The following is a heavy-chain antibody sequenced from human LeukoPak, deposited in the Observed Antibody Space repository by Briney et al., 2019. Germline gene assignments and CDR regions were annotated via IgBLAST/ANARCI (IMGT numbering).Heavy chain of an antibody. D-gene: IGHD3-3*01. CDR3: ARGRSFMTIFGVVIIRDDAFDI. CDR1: GYTFTNYY. Sequence: GASVNVSCKASGYTFTNYYMHWVRQAPGQGLEWMGIINPSGGSTSYAQRFQGRVTMTSDMSTSTVYMELSGLRSEDTAVYYCARGRSFMTIFGVVIIRDDAFDIWGQGTMVTVSS. V-gene: IGHV1-46*01. J-gene: IGHJ3*02. CDR2: INPSGGST.